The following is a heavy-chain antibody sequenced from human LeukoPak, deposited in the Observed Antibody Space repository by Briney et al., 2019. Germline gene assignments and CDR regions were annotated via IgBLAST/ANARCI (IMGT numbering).Heavy chain of an antibody. V-gene: IGHV3-48*03. D-gene: IGHD1-26*01. Sequence: PGGSLRLSCAASGFTFSSYEMNWVRQAPGKGLEWVSYISSSGSTIYYADSVKGRFTISRDNAKNTLYLQMNSLRVEDTAVYYCGRDYFGSIDYWGQGILVTVSS. CDR3: GRDYFGSIDY. J-gene: IGHJ4*02. CDR1: GFTFSSYE. CDR2: ISSSGSTI.